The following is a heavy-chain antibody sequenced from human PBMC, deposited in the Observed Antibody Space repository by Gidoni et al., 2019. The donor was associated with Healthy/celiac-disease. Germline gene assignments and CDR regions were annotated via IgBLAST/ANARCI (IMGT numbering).Heavy chain of an antibody. CDR1: GFTFSSSA. Sequence: EVQLVESGGGLVQPGGSLRLSCAASGFTFSSSAMSWVRQAPGKGLEWVSAIRGSGGSTYYADSVKGRFTISRDNSKNTLYLQMNSLRAEDTAVYYCAKADYYDSSGYYYGVLNFDYWGQGTLVTVSS. V-gene: IGHV3-23*04. CDR2: IRGSGGST. CDR3: AKADYYDSSGYYYGVLNFDY. J-gene: IGHJ4*02. D-gene: IGHD3-22*01.